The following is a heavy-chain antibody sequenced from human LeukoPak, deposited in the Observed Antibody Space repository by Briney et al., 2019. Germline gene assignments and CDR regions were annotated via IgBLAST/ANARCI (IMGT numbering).Heavy chain of an antibody. Sequence: ASVKVSCKASGYTFTGYYMHWVRQAPGQGLEWMGWINPNSGDTNYAQKFQARVTMTRDTSISTAYMELSRLRSDDTAVYYCARDFVELMYYFDYWGQGTLVTVSS. V-gene: IGHV1-2*02. D-gene: IGHD1-7*01. CDR1: GYTFTGYY. J-gene: IGHJ4*02. CDR3: ARDFVELMYYFDY. CDR2: INPNSGDT.